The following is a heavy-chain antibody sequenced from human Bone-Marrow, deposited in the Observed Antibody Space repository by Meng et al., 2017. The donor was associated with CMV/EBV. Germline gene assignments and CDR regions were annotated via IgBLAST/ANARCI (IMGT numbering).Heavy chain of an antibody. D-gene: IGHD5-24*01. V-gene: IGHV3-30*02. CDR1: GFTFSSYG. CDR3: AKRTERWLHLDY. CDR2: IRYDGSNK. J-gene: IGHJ4*02. Sequence: GESLKISCAASGFTFSSYGMHWVRQAPGKGLEWVAFIRYDGSNKYYADSVKGRFTISRDNSKNTLYLQMNSLRAEDTAVYYCAKRTERWLHLDYWGQRTLVTVSS.